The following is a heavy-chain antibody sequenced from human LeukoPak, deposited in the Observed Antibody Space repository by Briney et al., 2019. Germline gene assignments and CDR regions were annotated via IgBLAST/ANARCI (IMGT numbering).Heavy chain of an antibody. J-gene: IGHJ2*01. V-gene: IGHV3-48*01. D-gene: IGHD6-13*01. Sequence: GGSLRLSCAASGFTFSTYSMNWVRQAPGKGLEWVSHISGTGSAIYYADSVRGRFIVSRDNAKDSLYLHMNSLRAEDTAVYYCARDPPYSSRAWYFDLWGRGTLVTVSS. CDR1: GFTFSTYS. CDR3: ARDPPYSSRAWYFDL. CDR2: ISGTGSAI.